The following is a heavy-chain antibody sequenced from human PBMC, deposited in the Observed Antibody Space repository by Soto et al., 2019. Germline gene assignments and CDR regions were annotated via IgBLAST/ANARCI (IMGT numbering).Heavy chain of an antibody. J-gene: IGHJ4*02. Sequence: EVQLVESGGGLVQPGRSLRLSCAASSFTFGDYAMHWVRQTPGKGLEWVSCISWDSGNIVYVDSVEGRFTISRDNAKNSLLLQMNSLSPEDTAFYYCTKGYTTSCFAHFDYWGQGALVTASS. V-gene: IGHV3-9*01. CDR2: ISWDSGNI. D-gene: IGHD2-2*01. CDR3: TKGYTTSCFAHFDY. CDR1: SFTFGDYA.